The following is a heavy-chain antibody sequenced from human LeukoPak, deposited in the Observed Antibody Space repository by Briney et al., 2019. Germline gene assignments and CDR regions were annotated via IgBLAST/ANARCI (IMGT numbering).Heavy chain of an antibody. J-gene: IGHJ6*03. CDR2: ISYDGGDK. CDR3: ARAMGAAGDHYYYYYMDV. V-gene: IGHV3-30*03. Sequence: GKPLRLSCAASGFSFNNYAMYWVRQAPGKGLEWVALISYDGGDKYYAESMKGRFTISRDNAKNSLYLQMNSLRAEDTAVYYCARAMGAAGDHYYYYYMDVWGKGTTVTVSS. CDR1: GFSFNNYA. D-gene: IGHD6-13*01.